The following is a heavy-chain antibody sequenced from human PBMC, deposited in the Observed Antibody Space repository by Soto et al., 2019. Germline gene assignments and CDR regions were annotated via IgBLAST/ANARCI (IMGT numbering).Heavy chain of an antibody. Sequence: QPGGSLRLSCSPSGFTFGAYAMNWVRQAPGKGLEWVGFIRGRAYSGTTEYAASVRGRFTISRDDSKSIAYLQMNSLQTEDTAVYYCTRAPNPEWETFPGYFDYWGQGALVTVSS. D-gene: IGHD1-26*01. J-gene: IGHJ4*02. CDR3: TRAPNPEWETFPGYFDY. CDR2: IRGRAYSGTT. CDR1: GFTFGAYA. V-gene: IGHV3-49*04.